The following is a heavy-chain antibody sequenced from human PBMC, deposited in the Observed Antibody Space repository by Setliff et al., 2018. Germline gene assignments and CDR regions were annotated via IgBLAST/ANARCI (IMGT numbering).Heavy chain of an antibody. CDR1: GGSISSSSYY. J-gene: IGHJ4*02. CDR3: ARESDDFWSGYYFDS. CDR2: IYTSGST. D-gene: IGHD3-3*01. V-gene: IGHV4-39*07. Sequence: PSETLSLTCTVSGGSISSSSYYWGWIRQPPGKGLEWIGHIYTSGSTNYNPSLKSRVTISVDTSKNQFSLKLSSVTAADTAVYYCARESDDFWSGYYFDSWDQGTLVTVSS.